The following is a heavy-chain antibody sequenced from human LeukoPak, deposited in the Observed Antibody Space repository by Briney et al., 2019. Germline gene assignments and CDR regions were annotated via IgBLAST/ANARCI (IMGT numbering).Heavy chain of an antibody. CDR2: IYYSGST. V-gene: IGHV4-30-2*01. J-gene: IGHJ4*02. CDR1: GGSISSGGYY. Sequence: PSRTLSLTCTVSGGSISSGGYYWSWIRQPPGKGLGWIGYIYYSGSTYYNPSLKSRVTISVDTSKNQFSLKLSSVTAADTAVYYCARARHYYDKSLAYWGQGTLVTVSS. D-gene: IGHD3-22*01. CDR3: ARARHYYDKSLAY.